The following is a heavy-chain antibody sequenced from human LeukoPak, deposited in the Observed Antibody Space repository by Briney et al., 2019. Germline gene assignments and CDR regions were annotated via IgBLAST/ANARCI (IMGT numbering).Heavy chain of an antibody. Sequence: SETLSLTCTVSGGSISSGDYYWSWIRQPPGKGLEWIGYIYYSGSTYYNPSLKSRVTISVGTSKNQFSLKLSSVTAADTAVYYCARHIAVAGRAFDYWGQGTLVTVSS. J-gene: IGHJ4*02. CDR1: GGSISSGDYY. CDR2: IYYSGST. D-gene: IGHD6-19*01. CDR3: ARHIAVAGRAFDY. V-gene: IGHV4-30-4*08.